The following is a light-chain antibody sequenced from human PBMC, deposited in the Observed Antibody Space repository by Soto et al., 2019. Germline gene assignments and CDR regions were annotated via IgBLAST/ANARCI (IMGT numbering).Light chain of an antibody. V-gene: IGKV3-11*01. CDR3: LQRASWPHT. Sequence: VLTQSPANLSLSPGESAALSCRASQSVGSYLAWLQQVPGQAPRLLIYDATNRANGIPAKFRGSGSGTDFTLTISSLEPEDFALYFRLQRASWPHTFGPGTKVEIK. CDR2: DAT. CDR1: QSVGSY. J-gene: IGKJ3*01.